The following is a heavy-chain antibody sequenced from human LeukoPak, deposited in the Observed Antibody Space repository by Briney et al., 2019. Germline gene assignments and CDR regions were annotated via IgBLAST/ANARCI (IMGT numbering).Heavy chain of an antibody. CDR1: GFTFSNYA. D-gene: IGHD5-12*01. CDR3: VGDQVDNVGWLT. J-gene: IGHJ5*02. V-gene: IGHV3-23*01. Sequence: GGSLRLSCAASGFTFSNYAMNWVRQAPGKGLEWVSGISGSGNTYYADSVKGRFTISRDNSKNTLYLQMNSLRAEDTAVYYCVGDQVDNVGWLTWGQGTRVTVSS. CDR2: ISGSGNT.